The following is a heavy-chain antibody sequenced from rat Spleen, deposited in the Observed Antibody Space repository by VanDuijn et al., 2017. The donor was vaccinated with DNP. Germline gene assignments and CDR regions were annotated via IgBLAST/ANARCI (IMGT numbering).Heavy chain of an antibody. CDR2: ISGGGST. V-gene: IGHV2-6*01. CDR3: ARSDYSDDSYYFGYFDY. D-gene: IGHD1-12*02. Sequence: QVQLKESGPGLVQPSQTLSLTCTVSGFSLTDFTVSWVRQPPGKGLEWIAAISGGGSTFFNSALKSRLSISRDTSKSQVFLKVNSLQSEDTAMYFCARSDYSDDSYYFGYFDYWGQGVMVTVSS. J-gene: IGHJ2*01. CDR1: GFSLTDFT.